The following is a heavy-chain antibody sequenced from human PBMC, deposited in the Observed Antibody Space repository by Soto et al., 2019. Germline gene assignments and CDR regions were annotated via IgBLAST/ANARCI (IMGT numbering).Heavy chain of an antibody. CDR2: IYAGGTT. D-gene: IGHD1-26*01. J-gene: IGHJ4*02. CDR1: GFSVSTNY. V-gene: IGHV3-53*01. Sequence: GGSLRLSCAASGFSVSTNYMSWVRQAPGKGLEWVSIIYAGGTTYYADSVKGRFTISRDISKNTVYLQMNSLRADDTAMYLCAKDTPGSWARSWGQGTLVTGS. CDR3: AKDTPGSWARS.